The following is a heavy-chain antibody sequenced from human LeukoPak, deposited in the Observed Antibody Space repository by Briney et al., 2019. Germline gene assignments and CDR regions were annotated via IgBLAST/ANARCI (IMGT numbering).Heavy chain of an antibody. CDR2: IYYSGST. Sequence: SETLSLTCTVSGGSISSYYWSWIRQPPGKGLEWIGYIYYSGSTNYNPSLKSRVTISVDTSKNQFSLKLSSVTAADTAVYYCARWRQQLAPGYYYGMDVWGQGTMVTVSS. V-gene: IGHV4-59*13. CDR1: GGSISSYY. CDR3: ARWRQQLAPGYYYGMDV. J-gene: IGHJ6*02. D-gene: IGHD6-13*01.